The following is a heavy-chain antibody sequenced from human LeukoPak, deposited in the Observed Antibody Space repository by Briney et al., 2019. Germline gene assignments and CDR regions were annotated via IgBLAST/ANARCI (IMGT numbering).Heavy chain of an antibody. Sequence: GESLKISCKGSGYSFTSYWIGWVRQMPGKGLEWMGVIYPGDSDTRYSPSFQGQVTISADKSISTAYLQWRSLKASDTAMYYCARRHGSGLYYFDYWGQGTLVTVSS. J-gene: IGHJ4*02. CDR3: ARRHGSGLYYFDY. V-gene: IGHV5-51*01. CDR1: GYSFTSYW. D-gene: IGHD3-10*01. CDR2: IYPGDSDT.